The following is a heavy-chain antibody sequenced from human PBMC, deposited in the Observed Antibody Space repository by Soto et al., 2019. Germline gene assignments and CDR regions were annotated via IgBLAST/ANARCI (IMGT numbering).Heavy chain of an antibody. CDR1: GFTYSSYA. Sequence: GGSLRLSGAASGFTYSSYAMSWVRQAPGKGLEWVSAISGSGGSTYYADSVKGRFTISRDNSKNTLYLQMNSLRAEDTAVYYCAKAYYYDSSGAFDYCGQGTLVTVSS. J-gene: IGHJ4*02. D-gene: IGHD3-22*01. CDR3: AKAYYYDSSGAFDY. CDR2: ISGSGGST. V-gene: IGHV3-23*01.